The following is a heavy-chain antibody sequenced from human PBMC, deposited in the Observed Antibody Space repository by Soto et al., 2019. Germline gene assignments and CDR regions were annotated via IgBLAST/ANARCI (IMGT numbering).Heavy chain of an antibody. CDR3: ARDMTLYFAWFDP. D-gene: IGHD2-8*01. V-gene: IGHV4-30-4*01. J-gene: IGHJ5*02. CDR2: IYYSGST. CDR1: GGSISSGDYY. Sequence: PSETLSLTCTVSGGSISSGDYYWSWIRQPPGKGLEWIGYIYYSGSTYYNPSLKSRVTISVDTSKNQFSLKLSSVTAADTAVYYCARDMTLYFAWFDPWGQGTLVTVSS.